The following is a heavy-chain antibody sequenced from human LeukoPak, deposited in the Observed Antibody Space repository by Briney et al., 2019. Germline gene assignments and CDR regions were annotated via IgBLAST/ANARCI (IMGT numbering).Heavy chain of an antibody. V-gene: IGHV3-23*01. CDR3: AKGSGGSCYTSNDY. Sequence: GGSPRLSCAASGFTFSSYAMSWVRQAPGKGLEWVSVISGSGGSTYYADSVKGRFTISRDNSKNTLYLQMNSLGAEDTAVYYCAKGSGGSCYTSNDYWGQGALVTVSS. J-gene: IGHJ4*02. D-gene: IGHD2-15*01. CDR1: GFTFSSYA. CDR2: ISGSGGST.